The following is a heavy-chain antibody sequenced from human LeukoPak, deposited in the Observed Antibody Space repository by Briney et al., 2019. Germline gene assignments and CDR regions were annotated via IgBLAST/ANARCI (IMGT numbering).Heavy chain of an antibody. CDR3: ARGGSSSWYYFDY. CDR1: GFTFSNYA. D-gene: IGHD6-13*01. V-gene: IGHV3-23*01. Sequence: PGGSLRLSCAASGFTFSNYAMNWVRQAPGKGLEWVSTISGSGDSTYYADSVKGRFTISRDNSKNTLYLQMNSLRAEDTAVYCCARGGSSSWYYFDYWGQGTLVTVSS. CDR2: ISGSGDST. J-gene: IGHJ4*02.